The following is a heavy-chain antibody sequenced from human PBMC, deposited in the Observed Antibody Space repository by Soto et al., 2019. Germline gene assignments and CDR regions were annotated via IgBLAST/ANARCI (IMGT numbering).Heavy chain of an antibody. Sequence: SETLSLTCTVSGGSISSYYWSWIRQPPGKGLEWIGYIYYSGSTNYNPSLKSRVTISVDTSKNQFSMKLSSVTAADIAVYYCARHTSIYYYYYMDVWGKGTTVTVS. J-gene: IGHJ6*03. V-gene: IGHV4-59*08. CDR1: GGSISSYY. D-gene: IGHD1-26*01. CDR2: IYYSGST. CDR3: ARHTSIYYYYYMDV.